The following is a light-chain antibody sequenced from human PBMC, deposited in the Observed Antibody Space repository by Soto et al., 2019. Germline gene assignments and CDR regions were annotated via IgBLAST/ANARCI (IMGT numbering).Light chain of an antibody. CDR2: DVS. Sequence: QSALTQPRSVSGSPGQSVTISCTGTSSDVGGCNYVSWYQQHPGKAPKLMIYDVSKRPSGVPDRFSGSKSGNTASLTISGLQAEDEADYYCCSYAGSYTYVVFGGGTQLTVL. CDR1: SSDVGGCNY. V-gene: IGLV2-11*01. J-gene: IGLJ2*01. CDR3: CSYAGSYTYVV.